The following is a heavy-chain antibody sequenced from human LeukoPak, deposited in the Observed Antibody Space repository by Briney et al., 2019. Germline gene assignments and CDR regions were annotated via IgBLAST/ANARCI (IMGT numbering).Heavy chain of an antibody. CDR2: IYYSGST. J-gene: IGHJ4*02. CDR3: ARRGYCTNGVRYDFDY. CDR1: GFSISRISYY. D-gene: IGHD2-8*01. Sequence: SETLSLTCSVSGFSISRISYYWGWIRQSPGKGLEWIGSIYYSGSTYYNPSLKSRVTISVDTSKNQFSLKLSSVTAADTAVYYCARRGYCTNGVRYDFDYWAREPWSPSPQ. V-gene: IGHV4-39*01.